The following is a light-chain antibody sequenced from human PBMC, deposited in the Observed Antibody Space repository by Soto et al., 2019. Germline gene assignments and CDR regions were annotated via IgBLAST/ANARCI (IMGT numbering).Light chain of an antibody. Sequence: DIVLTQSPATLSVSPGDRVTLSCRASESLFGFLAWYQQKPGHATRLLMDGVSTRATGIPARFSGGGSATDFTLTISSLQSEDSAFYFCQSYNDWPFASGLGTRMEI. V-gene: IGKV3-15*01. J-gene: IGKJ2*01. CDR2: GVS. CDR3: QSYNDWPFA. CDR1: ESLFGF.